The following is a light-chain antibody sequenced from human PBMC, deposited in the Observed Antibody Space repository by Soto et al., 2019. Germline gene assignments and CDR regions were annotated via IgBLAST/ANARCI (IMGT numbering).Light chain of an antibody. V-gene: IGKV3-20*01. J-gene: IGKJ3*01. CDR1: QNVSSSY. CDR3: QQYGSSST. Sequence: EIVLTQSPGTLSLSPGERLTLSCRASQNVSSSYLAWYQQKPGQAPRLLIYGASSRATGIPDRFSGSGSGTDFTLTISRLEPEDFAVYYCQQYGSSSTFGPGTKVDIK. CDR2: GAS.